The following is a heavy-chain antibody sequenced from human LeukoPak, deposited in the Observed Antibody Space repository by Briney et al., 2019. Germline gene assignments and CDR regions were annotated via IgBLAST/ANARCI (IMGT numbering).Heavy chain of an antibody. J-gene: IGHJ3*02. CDR3: ARVAGQLEPGAFDI. CDR2: ISYDGSNK. V-gene: IGHV3-30-3*01. CDR1: GFTVSSNY. Sequence: GGSLRLSCAASGFTVSSNYMSWVRQAPGKGLEWVAVISYDGSNKYYADSVKGRFTISRDNSKNTLYLQMNSLRAEDTAVYYCARVAGQLEPGAFDIWGQGTMVTVSS. D-gene: IGHD1-1*01.